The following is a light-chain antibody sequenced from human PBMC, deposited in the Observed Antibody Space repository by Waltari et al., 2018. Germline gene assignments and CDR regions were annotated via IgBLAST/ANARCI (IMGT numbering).Light chain of an antibody. V-gene: IGLV2-23*02. J-gene: IGLJ2*01. CDR1: SSDVGSYNL. CDR3: CSYAGSSTYVV. CDR2: AVS. Sequence: QSALTQPASVSGSTGQSITISCTGTSSDVGSYNLVSWYQQQPGKAPKLMISAVSKRPAGCSNRFSGFKTVNTASLTISGLHAEDEADYYGCSYAGSSTYVVFGGGTKLTVL.